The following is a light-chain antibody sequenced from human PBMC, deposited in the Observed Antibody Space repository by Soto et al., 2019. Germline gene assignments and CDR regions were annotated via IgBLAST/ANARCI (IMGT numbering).Light chain of an antibody. J-gene: IGKJ1*01. Sequence: DIQMTQSPSTVSASVGDRVTITCRASQTITNRLAWYQRKPGKAPKVLIYDASNLESGVPSRCSGSGSGTEFILTSIRLQPDDFATYYCQHYGGLWTFGQGTKVEVK. CDR1: QTITNR. CDR2: DAS. CDR3: QHYGGLWT. V-gene: IGKV1-5*01.